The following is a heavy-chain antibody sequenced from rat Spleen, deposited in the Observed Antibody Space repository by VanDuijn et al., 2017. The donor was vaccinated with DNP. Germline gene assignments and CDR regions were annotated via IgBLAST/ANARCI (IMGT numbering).Heavy chain of an antibody. J-gene: IGHJ3*01. V-gene: IGHV5-31*01. CDR2: ISNTGDHT. CDR1: GFIFSNYW. Sequence: EVKLVESGGGLVQPGRSLKLSCAASGFIFSNYWMTWIRQAPGKGLEWVASISNTGDHTYYSDSVKGRFSLSRDNAKNILYLQMDSLRSEDTATYYCASLWTLAYWGQGTLVTVSS. D-gene: IGHD1-3*01. CDR3: ASLWTLAY.